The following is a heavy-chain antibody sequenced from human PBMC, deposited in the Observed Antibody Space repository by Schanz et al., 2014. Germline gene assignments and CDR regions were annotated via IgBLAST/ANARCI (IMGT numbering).Heavy chain of an antibody. Sequence: QVQLQESGPGLVKPSQTLSLTCTVSGGSISSGGYSWNWIRQSPGKGLEWIGFISYSGSTYYNPSLKSRVTISVDTSKNQFSLNLSSATAADTAVYYCARDSLRGATGGYGMDVWGQGTTVTVSS. D-gene: IGHD2-8*02. CDR1: GGSISSGGYS. J-gene: IGHJ6*02. CDR2: ISYSGST. V-gene: IGHV4-30-4*07. CDR3: ARDSLRGATGGYGMDV.